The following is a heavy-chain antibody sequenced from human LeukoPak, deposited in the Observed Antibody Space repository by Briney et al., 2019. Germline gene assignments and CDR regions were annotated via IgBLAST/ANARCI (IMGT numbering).Heavy chain of an antibody. Sequence: GASVKDSCKASGYSFTNFDINWVRQATGQGLEWMGWMNPNSGNKGYAQKFQGRVTMTMNTSITTAYMELSSLRSEDTAVYYCARGPQWRGDYYYMDVWGRGTTVTVSS. CDR3: ARGPQWRGDYYYMDV. V-gene: IGHV1-8*01. CDR2: MNPNSGNK. J-gene: IGHJ6*03. CDR1: GYSFTNFD. D-gene: IGHD6-19*01.